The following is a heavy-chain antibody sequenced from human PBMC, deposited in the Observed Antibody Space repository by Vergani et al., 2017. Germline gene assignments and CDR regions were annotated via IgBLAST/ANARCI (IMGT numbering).Heavy chain of an antibody. CDR1: GFTFSNAW. Sequence: EVQLVESGGGLVKPGGSLRLSCAASGFTFSNAWMSWVRQAPGKGLEWVGRIKSKTDGGTTDYAAPVKGRFTISRDDSKNTLYLQMNSLKTEDTAVYYCTPQPPQWRPPYYYDGRDVGGQGTTVTVSS. D-gene: IGHD2-8*01. CDR3: TPQPPQWRPPYYYDGRDV. CDR2: IKSKTDGGTT. V-gene: IGHV3-15*01. J-gene: IGHJ6*02.